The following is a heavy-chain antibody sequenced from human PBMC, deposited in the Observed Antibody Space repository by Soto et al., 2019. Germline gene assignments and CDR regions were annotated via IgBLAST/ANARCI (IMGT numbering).Heavy chain of an antibody. V-gene: IGHV1-69*13. D-gene: IGHD3-10*01. CDR3: ARRGSGNNWFDT. Sequence: SVKVSCKASGGTFSSYAISWVRQAPGQGLEWMGGIIPIFGTANYAQKFQGRVTITADESTSTAYMELSSLRSEDTAVYYCARRGSGNNWFDTWGQGTLVTVSS. CDR2: IIPIFGTA. J-gene: IGHJ5*02. CDR1: GGTFSSYA.